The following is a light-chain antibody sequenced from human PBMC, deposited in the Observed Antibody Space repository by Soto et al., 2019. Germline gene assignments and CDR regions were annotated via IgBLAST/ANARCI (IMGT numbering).Light chain of an antibody. V-gene: IGKV3-15*01. CDR1: QSFSSS. CDR3: QQYNNWWT. CDR2: SAS. Sequence: IEWTQTPGTLKLSPGKRATLSCRASQSFSSSYLAWYQQKPGQAPRLLIYSASTRATGIPARFSGSGSGTGFTLPISSLQSEEFAVDHCQQYNNWWTFGRGTKVDIK. J-gene: IGKJ1*01.